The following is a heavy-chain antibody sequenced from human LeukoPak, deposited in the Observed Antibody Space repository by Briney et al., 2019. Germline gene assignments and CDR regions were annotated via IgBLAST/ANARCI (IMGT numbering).Heavy chain of an antibody. Sequence: GGSLRLSCVASGFTFSSHTMNWVRQPPGKGLEWVSSISSSSNYIYYADSVKGRFTISRNNAKNSLYLRMNSLRAEDTAVYYCARNYDFWSGYFNSVDSWGQGTLVTVSS. J-gene: IGHJ5*01. CDR2: ISSSSNYI. CDR1: GFTFSSHT. CDR3: ARNYDFWSGYFNSVDS. D-gene: IGHD3-3*01. V-gene: IGHV3-21*01.